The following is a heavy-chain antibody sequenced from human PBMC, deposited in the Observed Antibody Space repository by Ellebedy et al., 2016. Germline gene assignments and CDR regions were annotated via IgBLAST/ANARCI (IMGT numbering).Heavy chain of an antibody. CDR1: GFSFSTYG. V-gene: IGHV3-30*18. CDR2: LSSVGGHK. Sequence: GGSLRLXXAASGFSFSTYGIHWVRQAPGKGLEWVGLLSSVGGHKNYADSVKGRFTISRDNSKSTVYLEMNSLRPQDTATYYCAKEFRAPAGTIPQFDYWGQGTLVTVSS. CDR3: AKEFRAPAGTIPQFDY. D-gene: IGHD6-13*01. J-gene: IGHJ4*02.